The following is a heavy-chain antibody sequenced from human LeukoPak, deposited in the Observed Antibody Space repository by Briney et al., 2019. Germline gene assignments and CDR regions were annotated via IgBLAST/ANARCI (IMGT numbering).Heavy chain of an antibody. CDR3: AKWGDYDILTGYYVSDF. J-gene: IGHJ4*02. CDR2: ITGSGDTT. CDR1: GLILRNYA. D-gene: IGHD3-9*01. V-gene: IGHV3-23*01. Sequence: GGSLRLSCAASGLILRNYAMSWVRQAPGKGLEWVSAITGSGDTTYYADSVKGRFTVSRDNSKNTLYVEMNTLRAEDTAVYYCAKWGDYDILTGYYVSDFWGQGTLVTVSS.